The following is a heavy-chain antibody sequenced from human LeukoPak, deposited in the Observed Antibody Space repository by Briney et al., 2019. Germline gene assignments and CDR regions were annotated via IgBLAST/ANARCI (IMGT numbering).Heavy chain of an antibody. V-gene: IGHV3-7*01. Sequence: PGGSLRLSCAASAFTFSSFWMSWVRQAPGKGLEWVANIKQDGSEKYYVDSVKGRFTISRDNAKNSLYLQMNSLRAEDTAVYYCARESRYSSGWYYFDYWGQGTLVTVSS. D-gene: IGHD6-19*01. CDR3: ARESRYSSGWYYFDY. CDR1: AFTFSSFW. J-gene: IGHJ4*02. CDR2: IKQDGSEK.